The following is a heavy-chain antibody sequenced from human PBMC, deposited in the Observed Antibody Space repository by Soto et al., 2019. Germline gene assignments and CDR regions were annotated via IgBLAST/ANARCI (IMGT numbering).Heavy chain of an antibody. J-gene: IGHJ4*02. V-gene: IGHV1-3*01. D-gene: IGHD6-19*01. CDR3: ARVGSSGWYNFDY. CDR1: GYTFTSYA. Sequence: ASVKVSCKASGYTFTSYAMHWVRQAPGQRLEWMGWINAGNGNTKYSQKFKGRVTITRDTSASTAYMELSSLRSEDTAVYYCARVGSSGWYNFDYWGQGTLVNVSS. CDR2: INAGNGNT.